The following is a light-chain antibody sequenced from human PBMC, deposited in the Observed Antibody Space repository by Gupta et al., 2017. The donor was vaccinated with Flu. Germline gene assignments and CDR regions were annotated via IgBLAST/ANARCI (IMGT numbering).Light chain of an antibody. Sequence: QSALTQPASVSGSPGQLITISCTGTSSDVGGYNYVSWYQQHPGKAPKLMIYEVSKRPSGVSNRFSGSKSGNTASLTISGLQAEDEADYYCSSYTSSSFVVFGGGTKLTVL. J-gene: IGLJ2*01. CDR2: EVS. CDR3: SSYTSSSFVV. CDR1: SSDVGGYNY. V-gene: IGLV2-14*01.